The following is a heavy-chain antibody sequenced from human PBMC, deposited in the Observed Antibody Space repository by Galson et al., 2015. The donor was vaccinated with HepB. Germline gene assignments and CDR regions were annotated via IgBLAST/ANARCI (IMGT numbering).Heavy chain of an antibody. Sequence: PALVKPTQTLTLTCTFSGFSLSTSGVGVGWIRQPPGKALEWLALIYWDDDKRYSPSLKSRLTITKDTSKNQVVLTMTNMDPVDTATYYCAHKEDTAMVTGWFDPWGQGTLVTVSS. CDR2: IYWDDDK. V-gene: IGHV2-5*02. CDR3: AHKEDTAMVTGWFDP. J-gene: IGHJ5*02. CDR1: GFSLSTSGVG. D-gene: IGHD5-18*01.